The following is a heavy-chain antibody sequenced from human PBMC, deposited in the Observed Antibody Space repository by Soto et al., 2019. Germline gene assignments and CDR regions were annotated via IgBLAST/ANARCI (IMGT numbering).Heavy chain of an antibody. J-gene: IGHJ4*02. CDR2: TYYRSKWYN. CDR3: ARDTCTNGNCYYFDY. Sequence: PSQTLSLTCAISGDSVSSNDATWNWIRQSPSRGLEWLGRTYYRSKWYNDYAVSVKSRITINPDTSKNQFSLQLNSVTPEYTAVYYCARDTCTNGNCYYFDYWGQGTLVTVSS. D-gene: IGHD2-8*01. V-gene: IGHV6-1*01. CDR1: GDSVSSNDAT.